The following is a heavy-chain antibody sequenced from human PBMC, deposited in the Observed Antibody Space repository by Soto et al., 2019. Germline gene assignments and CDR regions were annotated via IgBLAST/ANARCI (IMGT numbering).Heavy chain of an antibody. CDR2: IYYSGST. Sequence: SETLSLTCTVSGGSISSGGYYWSWIRQHPGKGLEWIGYIYYSGSTYYNPSLKSRVTISVDTSKNQFSLKLSSVTAADTAVYYCARGDPKYCSSTSCYGDPVDPWGQGTLVTVSS. V-gene: IGHV4-31*03. CDR1: GGSISSGGYY. J-gene: IGHJ5*02. D-gene: IGHD2-2*01. CDR3: ARGDPKYCSSTSCYGDPVDP.